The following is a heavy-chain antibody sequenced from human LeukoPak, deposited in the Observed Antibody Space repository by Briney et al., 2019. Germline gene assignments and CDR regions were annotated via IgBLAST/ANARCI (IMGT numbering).Heavy chain of an antibody. J-gene: IGHJ4*02. CDR2: INHSGST. CDR1: GGSFSGYY. V-gene: IGHV4-34*01. Sequence: SETLSLTCAVYGGSFSGYYWSWIRQPPGKGLEWIGEINHSGSTNYNASLKSRVTISVDTSKNQFSRKLSSVTAADTAVYYCARRRSIYYDSSGYYRAADYWGQGTLVTVSS. CDR3: ARRRSIYYDSSGYYRAADY. D-gene: IGHD3-22*01.